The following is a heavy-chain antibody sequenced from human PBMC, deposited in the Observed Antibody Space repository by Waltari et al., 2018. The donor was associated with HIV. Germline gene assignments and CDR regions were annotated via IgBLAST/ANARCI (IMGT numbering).Heavy chain of an antibody. J-gene: IGHJ4*02. D-gene: IGHD2-15*01. V-gene: IGHV3-30*01. Sequence: QVQLVESGGGVVQPGRSLRLSCAASGFTFSSYAMHWVRQAPGKGLEWVAVISYDGSNKYYADSVKGRFTISRDNSKNTLYLQMNSLRAEDTAVYYCARDHASCSGGSCLFDYWGQGTLVTVSS. CDR1: GFTFSSYA. CDR3: ARDHASCSGGSCLFDY. CDR2: ISYDGSNK.